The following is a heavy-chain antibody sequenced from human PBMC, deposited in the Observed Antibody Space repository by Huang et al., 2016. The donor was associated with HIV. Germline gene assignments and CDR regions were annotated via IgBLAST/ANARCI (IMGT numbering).Heavy chain of an antibody. CDR3: ARGQLGSYGDYDVLY. V-gene: IGHV1-69*13. CDR2: IIPKFGTP. J-gene: IGHJ4*02. D-gene: IGHD4-17*01. Sequence: QVQLVQSGAEVKTPGSSVKVSCKASGGTFSKYAFSWVRQGPGQGRELMGGIIPKFGTPNYARKFQGRVTITADDSTSTTYVEVSSLRSEDTALYYCARGQLGSYGDYDVLYWGQGTLVTVSS. CDR1: GGTFSKYA.